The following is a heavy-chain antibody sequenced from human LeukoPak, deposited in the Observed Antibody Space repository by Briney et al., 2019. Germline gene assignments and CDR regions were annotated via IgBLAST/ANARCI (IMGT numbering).Heavy chain of an antibody. CDR1: GFTFSSYG. CDR2: ISGSGGST. J-gene: IGHJ4*02. V-gene: IGHV3-23*01. CDR3: AGIAAAGRDY. D-gene: IGHD6-13*01. Sequence: PGGTLRLSCAASGFTFSSYGMSWVRQAPGKGLEWVSAISGSGGSTYYADSVKGRFTISRDNSKNTLYLQMNSLRAEDTAVYYCAGIAAAGRDYWGQGTLVTVSS.